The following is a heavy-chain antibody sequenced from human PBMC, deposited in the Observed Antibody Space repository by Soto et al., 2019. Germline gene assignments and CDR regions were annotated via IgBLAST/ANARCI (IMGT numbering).Heavy chain of an antibody. CDR3: ARDVAVTYKNNFDY. D-gene: IGHD6-19*01. Sequence: QVQLQESGPGLVKPSETLSLTCDVSGYSISSGFYWGWIRQPPGKGLEWIASIYRTGSTYYNPSLKSRVTISVDTSKNQFSLELSSVTAADTAFYYCARDVAVTYKNNFDYWGQGTLVTVSS. V-gene: IGHV4-38-2*02. CDR2: IYRTGST. CDR1: GYSISSGFY. J-gene: IGHJ4*02.